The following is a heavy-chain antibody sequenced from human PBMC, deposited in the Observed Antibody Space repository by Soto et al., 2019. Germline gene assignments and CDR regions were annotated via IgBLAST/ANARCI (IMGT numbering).Heavy chain of an antibody. D-gene: IGHD2-21*01. CDR1: GGTFSSYA. CDR3: ASRNVVASYYYYGMDV. J-gene: IGHJ6*02. Sequence: ASVKVSCKASGGTFSSYAISWVRQAPGQGLEWMGGIIPIFGTANYAQKFQGRVTITADESTSTAYMELSSLRSEDTAVYYCASRNVVASYYYYGMDVWGQGTTVTVSS. CDR2: IIPIFGTA. V-gene: IGHV1-69*13.